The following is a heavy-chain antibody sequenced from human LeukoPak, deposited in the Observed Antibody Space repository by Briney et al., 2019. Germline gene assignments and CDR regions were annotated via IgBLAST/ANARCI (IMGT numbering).Heavy chain of an antibody. CDR3: AADRVRDVVVPMYWFDP. V-gene: IGHV1-46*01. Sequence: GASVKVSCKATGYTFTSHYMHWVRQAPGQGLEWMGMINPSGGSTSYAQKFQGRVTMTRDTSTSTVYMELSSLRSEDTAVYYCAADRVRDVVVPMYWFDPWGQGTLVTVSS. D-gene: IGHD2-2*01. J-gene: IGHJ5*02. CDR1: GYTFTSHY. CDR2: INPSGGST.